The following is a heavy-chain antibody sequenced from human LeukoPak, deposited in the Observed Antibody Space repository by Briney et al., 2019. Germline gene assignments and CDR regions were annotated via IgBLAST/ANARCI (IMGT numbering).Heavy chain of an antibody. CDR1: GCAFTVYY. V-gene: IGHV1-2*02. CDR3: ARLPIYSDSSGYYHYYFDY. J-gene: IGHJ4*02. CDR2: INPNNGGT. D-gene: IGHD3-22*01. Sequence: ASVKVSCKASGCAFTVYYMHWVRQAPGQGLEWMGWINPNNGGTLYAQKFQGRVTMTRDTSITTAYMELSRLRSDDTAVYYCARLPIYSDSSGYYHYYFDYWGQGTLVTVSA.